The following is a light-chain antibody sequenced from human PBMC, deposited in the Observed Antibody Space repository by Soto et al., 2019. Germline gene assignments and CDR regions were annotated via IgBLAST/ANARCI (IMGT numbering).Light chain of an antibody. J-gene: IGKJ3*01. CDR2: AAS. CDR3: PKYNSAPQGVT. CDR1: QGIRSY. Sequence: DIQMTQSPSSLSASVGDRVTITCRASQGIRSYLAWYQQKPGQVPTLLIYAASSLQSGVPSRFSGSGSGTHFTLTISSLQPEDVATYYCPKYNSAPQGVTFGPGTKVDIK. V-gene: IGKV1-27*01.